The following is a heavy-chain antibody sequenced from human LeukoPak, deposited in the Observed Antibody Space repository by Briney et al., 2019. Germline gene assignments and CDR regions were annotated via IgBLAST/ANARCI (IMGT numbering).Heavy chain of an antibody. D-gene: IGHD2-15*01. J-gene: IGHJ4*02. CDR1: GYTFTGYY. CDR3: ASIYLGYCSGGSCPFIDY. V-gene: IGHV1-2*02. CDR2: INPNSGGT. Sequence: ASVKVSCKASGYTFTGYYMHWVRQAPGQGLEWMGWINPNSGGTNYAQKFQGRVTMTRDTSISTAYMELSRLRPDDTAVYYCASIYLGYCSGGSCPFIDYWGQGTLVTVSS.